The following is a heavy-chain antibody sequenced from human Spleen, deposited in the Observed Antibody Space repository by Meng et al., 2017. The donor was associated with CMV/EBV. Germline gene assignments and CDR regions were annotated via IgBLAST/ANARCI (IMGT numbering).Heavy chain of an antibody. CDR3: ARDGGYCSSTSCYRGNNWFDP. V-gene: IGHV3-21*01. J-gene: IGHJ5*02. CDR2: ISSSSSYI. D-gene: IGHD2-2*02. Sequence: GGSLRLSCAASGFTFSSYSMNWVRQAPGKGLEWVSSISSSSSYIYYADSVKGRFTISRDNAKNSLYLQMNSLRAEDTAVYYCARDGGYCSSTSCYRGNNWFDPWGQGTLVTVSS. CDR1: GFTFSSYS.